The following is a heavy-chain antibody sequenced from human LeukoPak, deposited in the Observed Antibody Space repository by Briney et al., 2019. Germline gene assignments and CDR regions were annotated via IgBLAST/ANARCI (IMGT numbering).Heavy chain of an antibody. CDR2: ISSSSSYI. D-gene: IGHD3-22*01. J-gene: IGHJ3*02. V-gene: IGHV3-21*01. CDR3: ARALDDSSGYHDAFDI. CDR1: GFTFSSYS. Sequence: GGSLRLSCAASGFTFSSYSMNWVRQAPGKGLEWVSSISSSSSYIYYADSVKGRFTISRDNAKNSLYLQMNSLRAEDTAVYYCARALDDSSGYHDAFDIWGQGTMVTVSS.